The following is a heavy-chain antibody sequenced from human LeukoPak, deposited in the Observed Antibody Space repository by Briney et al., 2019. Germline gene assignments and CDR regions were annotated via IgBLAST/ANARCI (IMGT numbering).Heavy chain of an antibody. Sequence: PGRSLRLSCAASGFTFSSYGMHWVRQAPGKGLEWVAVISYDGSNKYYVDSVKGRFTISRDNSKNTLSLQMNSLRTEDTAVYYCARARTVDWLASFDYWGQGTLVTVSS. CDR3: ARARTVDWLASFDY. D-gene: IGHD3-9*01. J-gene: IGHJ4*02. V-gene: IGHV3-30*03. CDR2: ISYDGSNK. CDR1: GFTFSSYG.